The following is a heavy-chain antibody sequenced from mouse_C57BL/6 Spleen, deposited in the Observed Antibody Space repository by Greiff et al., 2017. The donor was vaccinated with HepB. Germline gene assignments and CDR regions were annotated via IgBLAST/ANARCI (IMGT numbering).Heavy chain of an antibody. J-gene: IGHJ4*01. V-gene: IGHV1-55*01. CDR1: GYTFTSYW. Sequence: QVQLKQSGAELVKPGASVKMSCKASGYTFTSYWITWVKQRPGQGLEWIGDIYPGSGSTNYNEKFKSKATLTVDTSSSTAYMQLSSLTSEDSAVYYCARGRRFDAMDYWGQGTSVTVSS. CDR2: IYPGSGST. CDR3: ARGRRFDAMDY.